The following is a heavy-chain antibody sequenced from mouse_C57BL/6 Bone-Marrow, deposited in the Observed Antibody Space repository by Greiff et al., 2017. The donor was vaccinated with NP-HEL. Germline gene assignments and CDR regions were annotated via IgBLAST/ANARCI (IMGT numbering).Heavy chain of an antibody. CDR3: ARHDYGSSYEWYFDV. CDR2: ISSGGSYT. Sequence: EVKLVESGGDLVKPGGSLKLSCAASGFTFSSYGMSWVRQTPDKRLEWVATISSGGSYTYYPDSVKGRFTISRDNAKNTLYLQMCSLNAEDTAMYYCARHDYGSSYEWYFDVWGTGTTVTVSS. J-gene: IGHJ1*03. CDR1: GFTFSSYG. V-gene: IGHV5-6*02. D-gene: IGHD1-1*01.